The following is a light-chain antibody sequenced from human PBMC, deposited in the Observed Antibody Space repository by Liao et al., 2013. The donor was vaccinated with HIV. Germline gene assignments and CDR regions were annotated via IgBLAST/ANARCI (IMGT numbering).Light chain of an antibody. CDR2: QDT. V-gene: IGLV3-1*01. CDR1: KLGDKY. Sequence: SYELTQPPSVSVSPGQTASIPCSGDKLGDKYACWYQQKPGQSPVLVIYQDTKRPSGIPERFSGSNSGNTATLTISGTQPMDEADYYCQAWDSSTGVFGGGTQLTVL. CDR3: QAWDSSTGV. J-gene: IGLJ3*02.